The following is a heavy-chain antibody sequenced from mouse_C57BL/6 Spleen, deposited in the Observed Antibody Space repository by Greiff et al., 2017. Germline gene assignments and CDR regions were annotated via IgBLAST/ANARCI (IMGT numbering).Heavy chain of an antibody. Sequence: VQLKESGPGLVKPSQSLSLTCSVTGYSITSGYYWNWIRQFPGNKLEWMGYISYDGSNNYNPSLKNRISITRDTAKNQFFLKLKSVTTEDTATYYCARERGITTVVATGHWYFDVWGTGTTVTGSS. CDR1: GYSITSGYY. CDR2: ISYDGSN. V-gene: IGHV3-6*01. CDR3: ARERGITTVVATGHWYFDV. J-gene: IGHJ1*03. D-gene: IGHD1-1*01.